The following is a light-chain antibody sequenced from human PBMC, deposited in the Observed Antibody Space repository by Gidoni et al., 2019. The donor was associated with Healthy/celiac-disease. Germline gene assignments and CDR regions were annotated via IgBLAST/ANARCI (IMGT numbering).Light chain of an antibody. V-gene: IGKV3-20*01. CDR2: GAS. CDR3: QQYGSSP. CDR1: QSVSSSY. J-gene: IGKJ4*01. Sequence: EIVLTQSPGTLSLSPGERATLSCRASQSVSSSYLAWYQQKPGQAPRLLIYGASSRANGIPDRFSGSGYGTDFTLTISRLEPEDFAVYYCQQYGSSPFXGXTKVEIK.